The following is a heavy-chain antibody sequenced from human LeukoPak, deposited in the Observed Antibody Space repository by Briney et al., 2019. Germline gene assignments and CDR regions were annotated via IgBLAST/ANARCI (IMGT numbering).Heavy chain of an antibody. CDR3: ARDRRIAAAGTGVYYYYMDV. Sequence: GGSLRLSCAASGFTFSSYSMNWVRQAPGKGLEWVSSISSSSSYIYYADSVKGRFTISRDNAKNSLYLQMNSLRAEDTAVYYCARDRRIAAAGTGVYYYYMDVWGKGTTVNVSS. J-gene: IGHJ6*03. CDR1: GFTFSSYS. V-gene: IGHV3-21*01. CDR2: ISSSSSYI. D-gene: IGHD6-13*01.